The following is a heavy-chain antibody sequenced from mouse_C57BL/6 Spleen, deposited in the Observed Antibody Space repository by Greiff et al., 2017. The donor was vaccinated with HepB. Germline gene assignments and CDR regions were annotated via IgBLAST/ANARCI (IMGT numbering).Heavy chain of an antibody. CDR2: ISYDGSN. D-gene: IGHD2-2*01. J-gene: IGHJ3*01. CDR1: GYSITSGYY. Sequence: VSGPGLVKPSQSLSLTCSVTGYSITSGYYWNWIRQFPGNKLEWMGYISYDGSNNYNPSLKNRISITRDTSKNQFFLKLNSVTTEDTATYYCARYGFAWFAYWGQGTLVTVSA. CDR3: ARYGFAWFAY. V-gene: IGHV3-6*01.